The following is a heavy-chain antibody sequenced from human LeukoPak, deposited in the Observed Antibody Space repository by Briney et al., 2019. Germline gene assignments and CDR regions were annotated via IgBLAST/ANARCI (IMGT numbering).Heavy chain of an antibody. CDR1: GYTFTGYY. J-gene: IGHJ4*02. Sequence: ASVKVSCKASGYTFTGYYMHWVRQAPGQGLEWMGWINPNSGGTNYAQKFQGRVTMTRDTSISTAYMELSRLRSDDTAVYYCARDSITIFGVVTPRRFYFDYWGQGTLVTVSS. V-gene: IGHV1-2*02. CDR3: ARDSITIFGVVTPRRFYFDY. D-gene: IGHD3-3*01. CDR2: INPNSGGT.